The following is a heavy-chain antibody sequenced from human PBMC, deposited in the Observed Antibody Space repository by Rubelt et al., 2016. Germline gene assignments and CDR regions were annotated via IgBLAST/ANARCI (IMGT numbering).Heavy chain of an antibody. V-gene: IGHV4-31*03. Sequence: QVQLQESGPGLVKPSQTLSLTCTVSGGSISSGGYYWSWIRQHPGKGLEWIGYIYYSGSTFYNPSLKSRVTISGDTAKNQFSLKLSSVTAADTAVYYCARGGSSSWYYYFDYWGQGTLVTVSS. CDR2: IYYSGST. CDR3: ARGGSSSWYYYFDY. J-gene: IGHJ4*02. CDR1: GGSISSGGYY. D-gene: IGHD6-13*01.